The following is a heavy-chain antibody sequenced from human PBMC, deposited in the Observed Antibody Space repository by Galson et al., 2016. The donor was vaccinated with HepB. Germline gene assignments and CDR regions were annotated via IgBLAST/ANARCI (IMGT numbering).Heavy chain of an antibody. CDR3: LLAEAGKSEGKYFDY. V-gene: IGHV3-33*01. Sequence: SLRLSCAASGFPFSGYGIHWVRQAPGKGLEWVAGISNDGSNKYYADSVKGRFTISRDNSKDTLYLQMNDLRAEDTGVYWCLLAEAGKSEGKYFDYWGQGTLVTVS. CDR2: ISNDGSNK. J-gene: IGHJ4*02. CDR1: GFPFSGYG. D-gene: IGHD6-19*01.